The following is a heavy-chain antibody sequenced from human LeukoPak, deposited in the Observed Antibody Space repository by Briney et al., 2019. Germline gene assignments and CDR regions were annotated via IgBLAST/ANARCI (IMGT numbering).Heavy chain of an antibody. D-gene: IGHD3-10*01. Sequence: PGGSLRLSCAASGFTFSSYAMSWVRQAPGKGLEWVSSISGTGGTTYYAESVKGRFSISRDNSRNTLYLQMNSLRAEDTAVYYCAKNSFYYDSGSYFFDYWGQGTLVTVSS. CDR2: ISGTGGTT. J-gene: IGHJ4*02. V-gene: IGHV3-23*01. CDR3: AKNSFYYDSGSYFFDY. CDR1: GFTFSSYA.